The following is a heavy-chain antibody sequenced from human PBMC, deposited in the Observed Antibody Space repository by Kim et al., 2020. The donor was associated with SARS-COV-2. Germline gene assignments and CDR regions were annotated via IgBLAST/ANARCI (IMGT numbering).Heavy chain of an antibody. CDR2: VDTSGST. D-gene: IGHD2-8*01. CDR3: ARGPPNGNYRFDN. V-gene: IGHV4-4*07. J-gene: IGHJ4*02. CDR1: GVSLSNFY. Sequence: SETLSLTCSVSGVSLSNFYFNWIRQAAGKGLEWIGRVDTSGSTIYNPSLETRLTMSIDTSKNEFSLSLTHLTAADTAVYYCARGPPNGNYRFDNWGRGILVTVSA.